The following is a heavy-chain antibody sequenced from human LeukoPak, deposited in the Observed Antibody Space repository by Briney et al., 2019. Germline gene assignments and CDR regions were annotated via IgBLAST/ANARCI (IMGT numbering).Heavy chain of an antibody. V-gene: IGHV3-66*01. CDR3: ARAMLGYSYVLDY. CDR1: GFTFDDYA. Sequence: PGGSLRLSCAASGFTFDDYAMHWVRLAPGKGLEWVSVIYSDGTTYYADSVKGRFTISRDNSKNTLYLQINSLRAEDTAVYYCARAMLGYSYVLDYWGQGTLVTVSS. D-gene: IGHD5-18*01. CDR2: IYSDGTT. J-gene: IGHJ4*02.